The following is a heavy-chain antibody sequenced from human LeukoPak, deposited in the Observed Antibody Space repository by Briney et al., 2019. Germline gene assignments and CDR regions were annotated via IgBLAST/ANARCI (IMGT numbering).Heavy chain of an antibody. D-gene: IGHD6-19*01. CDR2: IIPIFGTA. V-gene: IGHV1-69*13. CDR1: GYTFTSYG. Sequence: SVKVSCKASGYTFTSYGITWVRQAPGQGLEWMGGIIPIFGTADYAQKFQGRVTITADESTSTAYMELSSLRSEDTAVYYCARAYSSNWYYFDYWGQGTLVTVSS. CDR3: ARAYSSNWYYFDY. J-gene: IGHJ4*02.